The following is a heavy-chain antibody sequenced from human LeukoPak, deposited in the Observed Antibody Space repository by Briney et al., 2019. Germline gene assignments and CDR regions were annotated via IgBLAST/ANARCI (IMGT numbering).Heavy chain of an antibody. CDR3: ARGPPNWGYDY. D-gene: IGHD7-27*01. Sequence: GASVKVSCKVSGYTLTELSMHWVRQAPGKGLEWMGWMSPNSGDTGYAQKFQDRVTMTRNTSISTAYMELSSLRSDDTAVYYCARGPPNWGYDYWGPGTLVTVSS. CDR1: GYTLTELS. CDR2: MSPNSGDT. J-gene: IGHJ4*02. V-gene: IGHV1-8*01.